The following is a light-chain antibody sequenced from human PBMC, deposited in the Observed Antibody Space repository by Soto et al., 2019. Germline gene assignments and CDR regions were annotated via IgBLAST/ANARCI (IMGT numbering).Light chain of an antibody. CDR1: QGIRNE. CDR2: GAS. CDR3: LQDYNYPPP. J-gene: IGKJ1*01. V-gene: IGKV1-6*01. Sequence: AIQMTQSPSSLSASVGDRVTITCRASQGIRNELGWYQQKPGKAPELLIYGASTLQSGVPSRFSGSRFGTDFTLTISSLQPADFATYYCLQDYNYPPPFGKGTRVEI.